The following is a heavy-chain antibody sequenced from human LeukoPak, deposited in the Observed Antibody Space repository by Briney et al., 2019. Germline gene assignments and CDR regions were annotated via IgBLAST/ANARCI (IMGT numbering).Heavy chain of an antibody. Sequence: SETLSLTCTVSGGSISNYYWSWIRQPPGKGLEWIGYIYYSGTTNYNPSLKSRVTISVDTSKNQFSLKLNSVTAAGTAVYYCARGVYIAAAQYGYWGQGTLVTVSS. CDR1: GGSISNYY. CDR3: ARGVYIAAAQYGY. V-gene: IGHV4-59*01. J-gene: IGHJ4*02. CDR2: IYYSGTT. D-gene: IGHD6-13*01.